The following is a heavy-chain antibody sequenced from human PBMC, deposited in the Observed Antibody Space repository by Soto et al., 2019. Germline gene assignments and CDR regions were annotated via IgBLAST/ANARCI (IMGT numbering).Heavy chain of an antibody. Sequence: KAGGSLRLSCAASGFTFSSYSMNWVRQAPGKGLEWVSSISSSSSYIYYADSVKGRFTISRDNAKNSLYQQMNSLRVEDTAVYYCARSRDYDYVWGSYRYLGIDAFDIWGQGTMVTVS. D-gene: IGHD3-16*02. CDR2: ISSSSSYI. V-gene: IGHV3-21*01. J-gene: IGHJ3*02. CDR1: GFTFSSYS. CDR3: ARSRDYDYVWGSYRYLGIDAFDI.